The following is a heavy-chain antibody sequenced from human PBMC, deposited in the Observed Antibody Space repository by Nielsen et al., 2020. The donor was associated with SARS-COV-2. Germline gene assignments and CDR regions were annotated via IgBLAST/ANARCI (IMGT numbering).Heavy chain of an antibody. Sequence: SETLSLTCTVSGGSITSDILSWSWIRQPPGKGLEWIGYMYYSGSTYYNPSLESRVTISVDRSKSQLSLRLTSVTAADTAVYYCVRIDMATISVDYWGRGTLVTVSS. CDR2: MYYSGST. D-gene: IGHD5-24*01. V-gene: IGHV4-39*07. J-gene: IGHJ4*02. CDR1: GGSITSDILS. CDR3: VRIDMATISVDY.